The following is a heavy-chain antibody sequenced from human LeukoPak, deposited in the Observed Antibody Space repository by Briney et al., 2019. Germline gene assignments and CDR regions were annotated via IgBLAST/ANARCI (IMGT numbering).Heavy chain of an antibody. CDR3: ARSRLGYCSGGSCYSGAI. CDR1: GYTFTGYY. CDR2: INPNSGGT. D-gene: IGHD2-15*01. Sequence: GASVKVSCTASGYTFTGYYMHWVRQAPGQGLEWMGQINPNSGGTNYAPHFQGRVTMTRDTSITTAYMELSRLRSDDTAVYYCARSRLGYCSGGSCYSGAIWGQGTMVTVSS. J-gene: IGHJ3*02. V-gene: IGHV1-2*06.